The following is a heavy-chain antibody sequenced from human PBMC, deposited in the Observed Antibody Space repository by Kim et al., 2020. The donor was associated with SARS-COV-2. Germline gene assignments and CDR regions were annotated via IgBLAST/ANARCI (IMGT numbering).Heavy chain of an antibody. Sequence: GGSLRLSCAASGFTFSSYGMHWVRQAPGKGLEWVAVIWYDGSNKYYADSVKGRFTISRDNSKNTLYLQMNSLRAEDTAVYYCAKGGEWELLSLDYWGQGTLITVCS. CDR3: AKGGEWELLSLDY. CDR1: GFTFSSYG. J-gene: IGHJ4*02. D-gene: IGHD1-26*01. V-gene: IGHV3-33*06. CDR2: IWYDGSNK.